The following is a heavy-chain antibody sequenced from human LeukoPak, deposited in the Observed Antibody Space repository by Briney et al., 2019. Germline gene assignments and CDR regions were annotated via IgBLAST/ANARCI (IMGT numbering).Heavy chain of an antibody. D-gene: IGHD2-15*01. Sequence: PSETLSLTCTVSGGSISSGSYYWSWIRQPAGKGLEWIGRIYTSGSTNYNPSLKSRVTISVDTSKNQFSLKLSSVTAADTAVYYCARERRGVARGHCSGGSCYPLYFDYWGQGTLVTVSS. CDR1: GGSISSGSYY. J-gene: IGHJ4*02. CDR3: ARERRGVARGHCSGGSCYPLYFDY. CDR2: IYTSGST. V-gene: IGHV4-61*02.